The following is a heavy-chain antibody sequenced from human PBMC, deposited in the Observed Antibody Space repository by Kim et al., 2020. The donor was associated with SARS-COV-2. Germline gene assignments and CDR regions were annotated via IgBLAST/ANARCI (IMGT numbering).Heavy chain of an antibody. CDR2: INTNTGNP. CDR1: GYTFTSYA. J-gene: IGHJ5*02. D-gene: IGHD2-2*01. CDR3: ARDVGELCSSTSCSNWFDP. V-gene: IGHV7-4-1*02. Sequence: ASVKVSCKASGYTFTSYAMNWVRQAPGQGLEWMGWINTNTGNPTYAQGFTGRFVFSLDTSVSTAYLQISSLKAEDTAVYYCARDVGELCSSTSCSNWFDPWGQGTLVTVSS.